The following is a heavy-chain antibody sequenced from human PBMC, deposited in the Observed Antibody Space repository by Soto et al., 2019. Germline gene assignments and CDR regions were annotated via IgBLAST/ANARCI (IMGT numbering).Heavy chain of an antibody. CDR1: GGSFSGYY. CDR2: INHSGST. J-gene: IGHJ3*02. CDR3: ATGHYSYDAFDI. V-gene: IGHV4-34*01. Sequence: AGTLSLTCAVYGGSFSGYYLSWIRQPPGKGLEWIGEINHSGSTNYNPSLKIRVTISVDTSKNQFSLRLSSVTAADTAVYYCATGHYSYDAFDIWGQGTMVTVSS. D-gene: IGHD2-15*01.